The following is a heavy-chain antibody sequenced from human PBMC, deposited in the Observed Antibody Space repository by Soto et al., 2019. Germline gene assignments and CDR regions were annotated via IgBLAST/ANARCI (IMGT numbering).Heavy chain of an antibody. J-gene: IGHJ3*02. V-gene: IGHV3-11*01. CDR2: ISSSGSTI. Sequence: GSLRLSCAASGFTFSDYYMSWIRQAPGKGLEWVSYISSSGSTIYYADSVKGRFTISRDNAKNSLYLQMNSLRAEDTAVYYCARDNIPGIAAAGTDDAFDIWGQGTMVTVSS. CDR1: GFTFSDYY. D-gene: IGHD6-13*01. CDR3: ARDNIPGIAAAGTDDAFDI.